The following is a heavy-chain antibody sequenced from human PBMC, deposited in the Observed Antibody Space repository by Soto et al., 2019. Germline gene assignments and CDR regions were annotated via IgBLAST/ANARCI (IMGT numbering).Heavy chain of an antibody. CDR1: GFTFSDYA. CDR3: AKDSPVSGNYQDLDY. J-gene: IGHJ4*02. Sequence: EVQLLESGGGLVQPGGSLRLSCAASGFTFSDYAMTWVRQAPGKGLEWVSALTPGGETTYHIDSVKGRFTISRDNAKNTLYLQMNSLTDADTAVYYCAKDSPVSGNYQDLDYWGPGTLVTVSS. V-gene: IGHV3-23*01. D-gene: IGHD1-26*01. CDR2: LTPGGETT.